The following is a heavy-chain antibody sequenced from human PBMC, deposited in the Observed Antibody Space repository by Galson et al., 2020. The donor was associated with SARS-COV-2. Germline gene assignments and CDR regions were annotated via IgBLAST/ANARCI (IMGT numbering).Heavy chain of an antibody. J-gene: IGHJ4*02. Sequence: SQTLSLTCAVYGGSFSFYYWRWIRQSPGKWLEWIGETHRSGSTKYNPSLKSRVSISMDTSKNQISLRLRSVTAADTSVYYCARGPGETFYYDASGDYWGQGTLVTVSS. V-gene: IGHV4-34*01. CDR2: THRSGST. CDR1: GGSFSFYY. D-gene: IGHD3-22*01. CDR3: ARGPGETFYYDASGDY.